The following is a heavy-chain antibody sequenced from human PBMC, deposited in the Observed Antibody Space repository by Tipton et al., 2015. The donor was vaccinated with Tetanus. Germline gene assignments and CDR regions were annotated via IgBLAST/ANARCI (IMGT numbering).Heavy chain of an antibody. V-gene: IGHV4-61*01. D-gene: IGHD1-1*01. J-gene: IGHJ4*02. Sequence: LRLSCTVSGGSVNDGRFYWTWIRQPPWKALEWVAHIYYSGGATYNPSVASRATVSIDMSKNQFSLRLTSATAADTAVYYCARANNEFPKKGPFDSWGQGSLVIVSS. CDR1: GGSVNDGRFY. CDR2: IYYSGGA. CDR3: ARANNEFPKKGPFDS.